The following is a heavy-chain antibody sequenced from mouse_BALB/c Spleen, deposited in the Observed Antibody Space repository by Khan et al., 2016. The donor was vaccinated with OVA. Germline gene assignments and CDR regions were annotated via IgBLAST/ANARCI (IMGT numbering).Heavy chain of an antibody. CDR1: GYTFTSYW. D-gene: IGHD2-1*01. CDR2: IGPGSGST. V-gene: IGHV1S41*01. J-gene: IGHJ4*01. Sequence: DLVKPGASVKLSCKASGYTFTSYWINWIKQRPGQGLEWIGRIGPGSGSTDYNEMFRDKATLTVDTSSSPVYIQLSSLSSEDSAVXFCATQNYYGNSYYAMDYWGQGTSVTVSS. CDR3: ATQNYYGNSYYAMDY.